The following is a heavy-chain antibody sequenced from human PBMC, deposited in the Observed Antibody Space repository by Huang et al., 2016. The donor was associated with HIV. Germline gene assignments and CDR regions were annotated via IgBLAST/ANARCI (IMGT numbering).Heavy chain of an antibody. D-gene: IGHD3-22*01. CDR3: ARDPRIQSWLNFFDY. J-gene: IGHJ4*02. CDR1: GFSISSYC. Sequence: EVQLVESGGGLVQPGGSLRLSCAASGFSISSYCVRWVRKVRVKGLVWVSLINSDGSSTSYADSVKGRFTISRDNAKNTLYLQMNSLRAEDTAVYYCARDPRIQSWLNFFDYWGQGTLVSVSS. CDR2: INSDGSST. V-gene: IGHV3-74*01.